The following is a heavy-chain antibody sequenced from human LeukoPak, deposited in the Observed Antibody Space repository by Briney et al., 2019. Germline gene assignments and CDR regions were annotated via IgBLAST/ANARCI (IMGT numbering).Heavy chain of an antibody. CDR1: GGSISSYY. V-gene: IGHV4-59*01. D-gene: IGHD3-22*01. J-gene: IGHJ3*02. Sequence: SETLSLTCTVSGGSISSYYWSWIRQPPGKGLEWIGYIYYRGSTNYNPSLKSRVTISVDTSKNQFSLKLSSVTAADTAVYYCARVDHYYDSSGYPNDAFDIWGQGTMVTVSS. CDR3: ARVDHYYDSSGYPNDAFDI. CDR2: IYYRGST.